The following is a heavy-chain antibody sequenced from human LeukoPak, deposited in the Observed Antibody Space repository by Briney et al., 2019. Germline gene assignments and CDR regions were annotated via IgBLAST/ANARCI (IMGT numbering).Heavy chain of an antibody. J-gene: IGHJ2*01. CDR3: AKVPYGSGSYGYWYFDL. D-gene: IGHD3-10*01. CDR2: ISGSGGST. Sequence: GGSLRLSCADSGFTFSNYNMNWVRQAPGKGLEWVSAISGSGGSTYYADSVKGRFTISRDNSKNTLYLQMNSLRAEDTAVYYCAKVPYGSGSYGYWYFDLWGRGTLVTVSS. CDR1: GFTFSNYN. V-gene: IGHV3-23*01.